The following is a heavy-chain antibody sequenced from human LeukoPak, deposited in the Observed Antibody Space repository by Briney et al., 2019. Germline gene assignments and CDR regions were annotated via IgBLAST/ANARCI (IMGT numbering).Heavy chain of an antibody. D-gene: IGHD6-19*01. CDR3: ARDFRVAGPEYFQH. J-gene: IGHJ1*01. CDR1: GFTFSSYA. V-gene: IGHV3-30*04. Sequence: GRSLRLSCAASGFTFSSYAMHWVRQAPGKGLEWVAVISYDGSNKYYADSVKGRFTISRDNSKNTLYLQVNSLRAEDTAVYYCARDFRVAGPEYFQHWGQGTLVTVSS. CDR2: ISYDGSNK.